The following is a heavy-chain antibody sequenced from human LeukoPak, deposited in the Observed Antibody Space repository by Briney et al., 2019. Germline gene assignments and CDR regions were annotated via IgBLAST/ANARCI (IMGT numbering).Heavy chain of an antibody. CDR3: ARAAGAAGGQYFDY. J-gene: IGHJ4*02. CDR1: VGSISGYY. Sequence: SETLSLTXTVSVGSISGYYWSWIRHPAGQGLEWIGRIYTNGETKFNPSLKSRVTMSVDTSKNQLSLKLRPVTAADTAVYYCARAAGAAGGQYFDYWGQGTLVTVSS. D-gene: IGHD6-13*01. CDR2: IYTNGET. V-gene: IGHV4-4*07.